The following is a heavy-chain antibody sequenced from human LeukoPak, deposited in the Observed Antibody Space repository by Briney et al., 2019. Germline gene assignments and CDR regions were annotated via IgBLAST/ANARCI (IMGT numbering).Heavy chain of an antibody. J-gene: IGHJ5*02. CDR1: GGSISSGYY. V-gene: IGHV4-38-2*02. Sequence: SETLSLTCTVSGGSISSGYYWGWIRQPPGKGLGWIGSIYHSGSTYYDPSLKSRVTISVDTSKNHFSLKLSSVTAADTAVYYCARDPNTYYDFWSGYYTGGWFDPWGQGTLVTVSS. D-gene: IGHD3-3*01. CDR2: IYHSGST. CDR3: ARDPNTYYDFWSGYYTGGWFDP.